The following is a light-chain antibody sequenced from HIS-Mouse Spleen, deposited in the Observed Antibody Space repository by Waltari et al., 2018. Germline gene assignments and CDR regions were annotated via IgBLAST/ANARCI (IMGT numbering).Light chain of an antibody. CDR3: SSYTSSSTPYV. CDR2: EVS. J-gene: IGLJ1*01. Sequence: QSALTQPASVSGSPGQSITISCPGTSRDVGGYYYVSWYQPHPGKAPKLMIYEVSNRPSGVSNRFSGSKSGNTASLTISGLQAEDEADYYCSSYTSSSTPYVFGTGTKVTVL. V-gene: IGLV2-14*01. CDR1: SRDVGGYYY.